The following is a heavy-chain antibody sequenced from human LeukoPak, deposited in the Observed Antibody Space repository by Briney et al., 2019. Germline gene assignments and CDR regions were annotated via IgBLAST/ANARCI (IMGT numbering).Heavy chain of an antibody. D-gene: IGHD4-17*01. V-gene: IGHV3-33*01. J-gene: IGHJ4*02. CDR1: GFTFSSYG. Sequence: GGSLRLSCAASGFTFSSYGMHWVRQAPGKGLEWVAVIWYDGSNKYYADSVKGRFTISRDNSKNTLYLQMNSLRAEDTAVYYCARSRDYGDRHLDYWGQGTLVTVSS. CDR2: IWYDGSNK. CDR3: ARSRDYGDRHLDY.